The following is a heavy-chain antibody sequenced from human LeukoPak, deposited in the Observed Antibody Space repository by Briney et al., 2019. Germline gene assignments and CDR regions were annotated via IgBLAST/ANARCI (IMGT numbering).Heavy chain of an antibody. CDR3: ASSGSLGGYYMDV. J-gene: IGHJ6*03. D-gene: IGHD6-19*01. Sequence: ASVKVSCKASGFTFTDYHIHWVRQAPGQGLEWMGRINPNSGGTNYAQNFQGSVTMTRDTSISTAYMELSRLRSDDTAVYYCASSGSLGGYYMDVWGKGTTVTVSS. V-gene: IGHV1-2*06. CDR1: GFTFTDYH. CDR2: INPNSGGT.